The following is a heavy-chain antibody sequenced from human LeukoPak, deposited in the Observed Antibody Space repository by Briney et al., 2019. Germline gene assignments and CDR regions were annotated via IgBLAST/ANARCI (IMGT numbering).Heavy chain of an antibody. V-gene: IGHV1-8*01. J-gene: IGHJ5*02. CDR2: MNPNSGNT. CDR1: GYTFTSYD. CDR3: ARAFISQFRIQLWLTDNWFDP. Sequence: GASVKVSCKASGYTFTSYDINWVRQATGQGLEWMGWMNPNSGNTGYAQKFQGRVTMTRNTSISTAYMELSSLRSEDTAVYYCARAFISQFRIQLWLTDNWFDPWGQGTLVTVSS. D-gene: IGHD5-18*01.